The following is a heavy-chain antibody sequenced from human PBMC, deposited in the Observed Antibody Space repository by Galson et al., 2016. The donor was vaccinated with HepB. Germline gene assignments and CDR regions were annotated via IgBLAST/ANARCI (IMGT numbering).Heavy chain of an antibody. V-gene: IGHV1-18*01. Sequence: SVKVSCKASGYTFSSYGVIWVRQAPGQGFEWMGWISGYNGKTNYAQNLQGRVTMTTDTSTSTAYMALRSLRSDDTAVYYCARIPHIDSSSPYYFDYWGQGTLVTVSS. CDR2: ISGYNGKT. D-gene: IGHD3-9*01. J-gene: IGHJ4*02. CDR3: ARIPHIDSSSPYYFDY. CDR1: GYTFSSYG.